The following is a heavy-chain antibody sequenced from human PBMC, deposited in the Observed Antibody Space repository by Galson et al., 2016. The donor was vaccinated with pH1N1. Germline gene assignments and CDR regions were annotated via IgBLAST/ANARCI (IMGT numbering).Heavy chain of an antibody. D-gene: IGHD3-10*01. CDR2: ISAYDGHT. CDR3: ARDRGAFDI. J-gene: IGHJ3*02. Sequence: FSSSAMNWVRQAPGQGPEWMGWISAYDGHTDYAQNFQGRVAMTIDTSTSTANMELRSLRSDDTAVYYCARDRGAFDIWGQGTRVTVSS. V-gene: IGHV1-18*01. CDR1: FSSSA.